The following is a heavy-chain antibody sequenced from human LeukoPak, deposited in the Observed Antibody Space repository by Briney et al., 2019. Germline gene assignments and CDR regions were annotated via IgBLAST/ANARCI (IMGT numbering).Heavy chain of an antibody. CDR1: GFTFSTYA. CDR3: AGEVVASFFDF. V-gene: IGHV3-23*01. D-gene: IGHD2-15*01. Sequence: PGGSLRLSCAASGFTFSTYAMSWVRQAPGKGLEWVSGISGSGGNTYYADSVKGRFTISRDNSKNTLYLQMNSLRVEDTAVYYCAGEVVASFFDFWGQGALVTVSS. CDR2: ISGSGGNT. J-gene: IGHJ4*02.